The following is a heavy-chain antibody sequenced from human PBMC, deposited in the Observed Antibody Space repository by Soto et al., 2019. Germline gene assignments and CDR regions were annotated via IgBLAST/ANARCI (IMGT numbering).Heavy chain of an antibody. CDR2: IIPIFGTA. V-gene: IGHV1-69*01. CDR3: ARDGLMVYAMDGFDY. Sequence: QVQLVQSGAEVKKPGSSVKVSCKASGGTFSSYAISWVRQAPGQGLEWMGGIIPIFGTANYAQKFQGRVTITADESTSTAYMELSSLRSEVTAVYYCARDGLMVYAMDGFDYWGQGTLVTVSS. CDR1: GGTFSSYA. J-gene: IGHJ4*02. D-gene: IGHD2-8*01.